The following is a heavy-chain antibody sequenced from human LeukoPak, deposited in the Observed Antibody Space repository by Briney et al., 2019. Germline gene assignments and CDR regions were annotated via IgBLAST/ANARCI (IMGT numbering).Heavy chain of an antibody. CDR2: INPNSGGT. CDR1: GYTFTGYY. Sequence: ASVKVSCKASGYTFTGYYMHWVRLAPGQGLEWMGWINPNSGGTNYAQKFQGRVTMTRDTSTSTAYMELSRLRSDDTAVYYCARSGSADYDILTFWGQGTLVTVSS. J-gene: IGHJ4*02. V-gene: IGHV1-2*02. D-gene: IGHD3-9*01. CDR3: ARSGSADYDILTF.